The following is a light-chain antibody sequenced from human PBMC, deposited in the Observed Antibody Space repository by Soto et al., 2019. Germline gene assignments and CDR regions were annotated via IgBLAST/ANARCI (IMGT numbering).Light chain of an antibody. J-gene: IGKJ4*01. CDR1: QSPLHINGYNY. V-gene: IGKV2-28*01. CDR3: IQTIQTPFT. CDR2: LAS. Sequence: IVVTHSPASQPVTPGDAASISCSSSQSPLHINGYNYLDWYLQKKGQSPHLLIYLASSRASGVPDRFSGSGSGTDFTLKISRVEAEDFGVYYCIQTIQTPFTFGGGTQVDIK.